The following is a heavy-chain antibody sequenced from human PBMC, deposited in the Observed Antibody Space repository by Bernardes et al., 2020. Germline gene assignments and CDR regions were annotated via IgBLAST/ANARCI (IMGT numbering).Heavy chain of an antibody. CDR2: IKEDGSDK. J-gene: IGHJ4*02. V-gene: IGHV3-7*01. CDR3: ARNRIGVG. CDR1: GFTFSRYW. Sequence: GGSLRLSCAASGFTFSRYWMTWVRQAPGKGLEWVANIKEDGSDKYYVDSVKGRFTISRDNAKNSLYLQMNSLRAEDTAVYYCARNRIGVGWGQGTLVTVS. D-gene: IGHD6-19*01.